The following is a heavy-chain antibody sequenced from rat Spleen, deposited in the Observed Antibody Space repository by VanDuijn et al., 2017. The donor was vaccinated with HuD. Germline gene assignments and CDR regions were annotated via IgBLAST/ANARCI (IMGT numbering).Heavy chain of an antibody. CDR1: GFTFSNYG. Sequence: EVQLVESGGGLVQPGRSLKLSCAASGFTFSNYGMHWIRQAPTKGLEWVASITNSGDNTYYRDSVRGRFTISRDNAKSTLYLQMDSLRSEDTATFSCVRRGKKVWDYWGKGTQVTVSS. CDR3: VRRGKKVWDY. D-gene: IGHD1-7*01. V-gene: IGHV5-19*01. CDR2: ITNSGDNT. J-gene: IGHJ3*01.